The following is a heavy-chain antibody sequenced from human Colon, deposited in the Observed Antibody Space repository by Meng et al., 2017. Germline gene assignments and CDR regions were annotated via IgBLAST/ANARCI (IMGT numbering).Heavy chain of an antibody. Sequence: QVTVQDEGPGLVKPSETLSLPCTCSGGAISNYYWSWIRQPPGKGLEWIGYIYYSGTTNYNPSLKSRVTISIDTSKNQFSLKLNSVTAADTAVYYCAGDRSGYNWLDPWGQGTLVTVSS. CDR1: GGAISNYY. CDR2: IYYSGTT. V-gene: IGHV4-59*01. CDR3: AGDRSGYNWLDP. J-gene: IGHJ5*02. D-gene: IGHD6-19*01.